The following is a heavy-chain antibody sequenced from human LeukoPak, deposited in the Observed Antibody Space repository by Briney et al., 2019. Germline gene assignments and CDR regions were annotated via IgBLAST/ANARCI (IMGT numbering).Heavy chain of an antibody. CDR3: ARLSSGSFDY. V-gene: IGHV3-13*01. J-gene: IGHJ4*02. Sequence: GGSLRLSCAASGFPFSRYDMHWVRHVTGKGLEWVSSIGTAGDTYYPGSVKGRFTISRENAKYSLYLQMNSLRAGDTAVYYCARLSSGSFDYWGQGTLVTVSS. CDR1: GFPFSRYD. D-gene: IGHD6-19*01. CDR2: IGTAGDT.